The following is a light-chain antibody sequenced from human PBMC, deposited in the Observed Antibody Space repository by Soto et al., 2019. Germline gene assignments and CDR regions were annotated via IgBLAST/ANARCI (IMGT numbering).Light chain of an antibody. CDR3: SSYTGGSTYV. CDR1: SSDIGGYKY. Sequence: QSVLTQPASVSGSPGQSIIISCTGTSSDIGGYKYVSWYQQHPGKAPKLMIYDVSNRPSGVSNRFSGSKSGNTATLTISGLQGEDKAEYYCSSYTGGSTYVFGTGTKVTVL. CDR2: DVS. J-gene: IGLJ1*01. V-gene: IGLV2-14*01.